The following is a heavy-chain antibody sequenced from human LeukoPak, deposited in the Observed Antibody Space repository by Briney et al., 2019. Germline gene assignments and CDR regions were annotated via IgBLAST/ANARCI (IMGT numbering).Heavy chain of an antibody. CDR2: IIPILGIA. CDR3: ARDPTVVNSAGYAFDI. J-gene: IGHJ3*02. D-gene: IGHD4-23*01. V-gene: IGHV1-69*04. Sequence: SVKVSCKASGGTFTSYAISWVRQAPGQGLEWMGRIIPILGIANYAQKFQGRVTTTADKSTSTAYMELSSLRSEDTAVYYCARDPTVVNSAGYAFDIWGQGTMVTVSS. CDR1: GGTFTSYA.